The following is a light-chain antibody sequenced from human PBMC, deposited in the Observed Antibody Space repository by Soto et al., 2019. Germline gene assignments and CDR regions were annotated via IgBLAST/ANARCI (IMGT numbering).Light chain of an antibody. Sequence: MTQSPSSLSASVGESVTLICRASQNINNYLDWFLQKPGQSPQLLIYRGSIRASGVPGRFSGSGSGTDFTLRITRVEAEDVGIYYCMRGLQSTFGQGTRLEIK. CDR2: RGS. J-gene: IGKJ5*01. CDR1: QNINNY. CDR3: MRGLQST. V-gene: IGKV2-28*01.